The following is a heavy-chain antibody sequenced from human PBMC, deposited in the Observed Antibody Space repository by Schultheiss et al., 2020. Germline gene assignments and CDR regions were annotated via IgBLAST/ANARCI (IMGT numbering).Heavy chain of an antibody. CDR2: ISYDGSNK. CDR1: GFTFSSYG. J-gene: IGHJ6*02. V-gene: IGHV3-30*18. D-gene: IGHD3-10*01. CDR3: AKDITMVRGVIRGYYGMDV. Sequence: GGSLRLSCAASGFTFSSYGMHWVRQAPGKGLEWVAVISYDGSNKYYADSVKGRFTISRDNSKNTLYLQMNSLRPEDTAVYYCAKDITMVRGVIRGYYGMDVWGQGTTVTVSS.